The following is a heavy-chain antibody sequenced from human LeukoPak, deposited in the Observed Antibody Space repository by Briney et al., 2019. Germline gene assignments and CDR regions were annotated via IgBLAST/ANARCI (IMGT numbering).Heavy chain of an antibody. D-gene: IGHD2-15*01. Sequence: SVKVSCKASGGTFSSYAISWVRQAPGQGLEWMGGIIPIFGTANYAQKFHGRDTITTDESTSTAYMELSSLRSEDTAVYYCASTYCSGGSCYSGGRFWFDPWRQGTLVTVSS. J-gene: IGHJ5*02. CDR2: IIPIFGTA. CDR1: GGTFSSYA. V-gene: IGHV1-69*05. CDR3: ASTYCSGGSCYSGGRFWFDP.